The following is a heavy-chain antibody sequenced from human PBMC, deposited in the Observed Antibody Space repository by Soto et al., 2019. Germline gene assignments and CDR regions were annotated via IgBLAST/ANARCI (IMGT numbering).Heavy chain of an antibody. V-gene: IGHV3-30*18. CDR3: ANTVYNWNRYYYGMDV. Sequence: PGGSLRLSCAASGFTFSSYGMHWVRQAPGKGLEWVAVISYDGSNKYYADSVKGRFTISRDNSKNTLYLQMNSLRAEDTAVYYCANTVYNWNRYYYGMDVWGQGTTVTVSS. CDR1: GFTFSSYG. J-gene: IGHJ6*02. D-gene: IGHD1-20*01. CDR2: ISYDGSNK.